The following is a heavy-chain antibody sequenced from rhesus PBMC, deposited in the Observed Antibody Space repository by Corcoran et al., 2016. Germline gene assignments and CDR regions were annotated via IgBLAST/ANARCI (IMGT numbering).Heavy chain of an antibody. CDR1: GASISSNY. Sequence: QVQLQESGPGLVKPSETLPLTCAVSGASISSNYWSWIRQPPGNGLEWIGYIEGGSGSTNYNPYRKSRVTISKDTSKHQFSLKLSSVTAADTAVDYCARDRAGTTFDYWGQGVLVTVSS. CDR2: IEGGSGST. CDR3: ARDRAGTTFDY. D-gene: IGHD1-14*01. V-gene: IGHV4S6*01. J-gene: IGHJ4*01.